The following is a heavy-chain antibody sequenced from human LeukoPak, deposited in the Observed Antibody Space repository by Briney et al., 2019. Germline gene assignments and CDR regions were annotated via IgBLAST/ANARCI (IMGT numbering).Heavy chain of an antibody. Sequence: GGSLRLSCAASGFTFSNYWMTWVRQGPGEGLELLANINLDGSETHFVDSVKGRFTISRDNAKNSLSLQMSGLRVEDTAVYYCVRGYSDWLRWGQGTQVTVSS. J-gene: IGHJ4*02. D-gene: IGHD4-11*01. V-gene: IGHV3-7*01. CDR2: INLDGSET. CDR3: VRGYSDWLR. CDR1: GFTFSNYW.